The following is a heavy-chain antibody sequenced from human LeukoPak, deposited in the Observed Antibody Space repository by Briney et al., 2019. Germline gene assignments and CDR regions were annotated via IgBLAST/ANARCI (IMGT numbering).Heavy chain of an antibody. CDR3: AKATGSGYSYPFDY. CDR1: GFTFNNYA. Sequence: GGSLRLSCAASGFTFNNYAMSWVRQAPGKELEWVSTISGSGGGTSYADSVKGRFTISRDNSRNTLYLQVNSLRAEDTAVYYCAKATGSGYSYPFDYWGQGTLVSVSS. D-gene: IGHD3-22*01. V-gene: IGHV3-23*01. CDR2: ISGSGGGT. J-gene: IGHJ4*02.